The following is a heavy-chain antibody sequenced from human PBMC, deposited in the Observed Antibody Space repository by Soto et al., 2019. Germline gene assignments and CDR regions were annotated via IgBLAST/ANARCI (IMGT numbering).Heavy chain of an antibody. CDR3: PKAATVVTLYYFDY. V-gene: IGHV3-23*01. CDR2: ITDSGGST. Sequence: PGGSLRLSCAASGFTFNNYGMSWVRQAPGKGLEWVSAITDSGGSTYYADSVKGRFTISRDNSKNTVYLQMNSLRAEDTAVYYCPKAATVVTLYYFDYGGPGTLVTVSS. D-gene: IGHD4-17*01. J-gene: IGHJ4*02. CDR1: GFTFNNYG.